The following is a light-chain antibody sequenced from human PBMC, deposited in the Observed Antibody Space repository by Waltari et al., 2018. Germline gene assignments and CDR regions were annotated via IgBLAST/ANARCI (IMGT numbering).Light chain of an antibody. Sequence: DIVLTQSPAILSLSPGERASLSFRASQSVTNYLAWYQQKPGQAPRLLIYDTSNRAPGIPARFSGSGFGTDFTLTISSLEPEDFAVYYCQQRRDWPLTFGGGTKVEIK. J-gene: IGKJ4*01. CDR1: QSVTNY. CDR2: DTS. V-gene: IGKV3-11*01. CDR3: QQRRDWPLT.